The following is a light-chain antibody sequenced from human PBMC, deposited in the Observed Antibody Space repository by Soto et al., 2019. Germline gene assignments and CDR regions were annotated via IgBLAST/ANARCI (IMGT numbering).Light chain of an antibody. V-gene: IGLV1-40*01. CDR2: GNS. CDR3: QSYDSSLSGWV. J-gene: IGLJ3*02. CDR1: SSNIGAGYD. Sequence: QSVLTQPPSVSGAPGQRVTFSCTRSSSNIGAGYDVHWYQQLPGTAPKLLIYGNSNRPSGVPDRFSGSKSGTSASLAITGLQAEDEADYYCQSYDSSLSGWVFGGGTKLTVL.